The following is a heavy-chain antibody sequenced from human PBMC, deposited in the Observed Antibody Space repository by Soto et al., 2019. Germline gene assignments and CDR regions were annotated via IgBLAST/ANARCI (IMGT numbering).Heavy chain of an antibody. D-gene: IGHD3-10*02. CDR1: GFTFSSYG. V-gene: IGHV3-33*01. CDR3: ATNLFVSPSDY. Sequence: GGSLRLSCAASGFTFSSYGMPWVRQAPGKGLAWVAVIWYDGSNKYYADSVKGRFTISRDNSKNTLYLQMNSLRAEDTAVYYCATNLFVSPSDYWGQGTLVTVSS. CDR2: IWYDGSNK. J-gene: IGHJ4*02.